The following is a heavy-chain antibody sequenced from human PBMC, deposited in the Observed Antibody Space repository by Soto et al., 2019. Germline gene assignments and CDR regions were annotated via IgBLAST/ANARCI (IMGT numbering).Heavy chain of an antibody. CDR3: ARGKWFGELLYDYFDY. Sequence: GGSLRLSCAASVFTFSSYDMHWVRQATGKGLEWVSAIGTAGDTYYPGSVKGRFTISRENAKNSLYLQMNSLRAEDTAVYYCARGKWFGELLYDYFDYWGQGTLVTVSS. CDR1: VFTFSSYD. V-gene: IGHV3-13*01. CDR2: IGTAGDT. J-gene: IGHJ4*02. D-gene: IGHD3-10*01.